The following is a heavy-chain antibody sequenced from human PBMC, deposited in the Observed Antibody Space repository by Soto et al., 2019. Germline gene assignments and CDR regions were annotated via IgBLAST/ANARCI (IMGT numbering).Heavy chain of an antibody. CDR1: GITASDAW. CDR2: IKNTGRGGTT. CDR3: TVEGWPYGHHSLAS. J-gene: IGHJ4*02. D-gene: IGHD4-17*01. Sequence: EVQLVESGGGLVKPGGSRTLSCVISGITASDAWMTWVRQRPGKGLEWVGHIKNTGRGGTTDYAAPVKGRFTISRVESRNTLHLQMNSVKTEDTAIYYCTVEGWPYGHHSLASWGQGALVTVSS. V-gene: IGHV3-15*05.